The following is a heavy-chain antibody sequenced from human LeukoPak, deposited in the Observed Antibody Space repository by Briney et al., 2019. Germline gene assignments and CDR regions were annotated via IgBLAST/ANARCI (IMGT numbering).Heavy chain of an antibody. V-gene: IGHV3-23*01. J-gene: IGHJ6*03. CDR1: GGSISSYY. Sequence: PSETLSLTCTVSGGSISSYYWSWIRQPPGKGLEWVSAISGSGGGTYYADSVKGRFTISRDNSKNTLYLQMNSLRAEDTAVYYCAKALGIAASGAMDVWGKGTTVTVSS. CDR3: AKALGIAASGAMDV. CDR2: ISGSGGGT. D-gene: IGHD6-13*01.